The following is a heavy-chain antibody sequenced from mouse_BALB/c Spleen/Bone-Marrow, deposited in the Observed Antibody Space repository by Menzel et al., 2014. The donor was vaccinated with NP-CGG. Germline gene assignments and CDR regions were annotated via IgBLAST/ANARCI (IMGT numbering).Heavy chain of an antibody. CDR2: ISSGGSYT. Sequence: VQLKESGGGLVKPGGSLKLSCAASGFTFSSYAMSWVRQSPEKRLEWVAEISSGGSYTYYPDTVTGRFTISRDNAKNTLYLEMSSLRSEDTAMYYCARKTGTGYWYFDVWGAGTAVTVSS. CDR1: GFTFSSYA. D-gene: IGHD4-1*01. V-gene: IGHV5-9-4*01. J-gene: IGHJ1*01. CDR3: ARKTGTGYWYFDV.